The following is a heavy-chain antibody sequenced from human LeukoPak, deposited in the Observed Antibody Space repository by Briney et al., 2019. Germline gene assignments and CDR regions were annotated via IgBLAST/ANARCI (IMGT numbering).Heavy chain of an antibody. D-gene: IGHD2-8*02. CDR3: ATYRQVLLPFES. CDR2: ISGSGRGGRT. V-gene: IGHV3-23*01. J-gene: IGHJ4*02. Sequence: GGSLRLSCATSGFTFNTYAMSWVRQAPGKGLEWVSNISGSGRGGRTYYADSVKGRFTISRDNSKSTLSLRMNSLRAEDTAIYYCATYRQVLLPFESWGQGTLVTVSS. CDR1: GFTFNTYA.